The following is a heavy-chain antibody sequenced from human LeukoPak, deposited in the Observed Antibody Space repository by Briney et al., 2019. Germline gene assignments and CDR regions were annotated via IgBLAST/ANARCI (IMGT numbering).Heavy chain of an antibody. D-gene: IGHD7-27*01. V-gene: IGHV3-74*01. CDR3: ARRGQELGHVFDI. CDR1: GFSFSSTW. J-gene: IGHJ3*02. Sequence: GGSLRLSCAASGFSFSSTWMHWVRQAPGKGLVWVSHIHSDGISTTYADSVKGRFTISRDNAKNTLYLQMDSLRPEDTALYCCARRGQELGHVFDIWGQGTMVTVSS. CDR2: IHSDGIST.